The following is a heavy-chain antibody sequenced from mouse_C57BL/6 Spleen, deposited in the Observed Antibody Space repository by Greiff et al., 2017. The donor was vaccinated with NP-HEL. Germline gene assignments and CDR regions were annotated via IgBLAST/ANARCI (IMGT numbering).Heavy chain of an antibody. V-gene: IGHV1-69*01. D-gene: IGHD2-3*01. CDR2: IDPSDSYT. CDR3: AIKGIYDGYSHYAMDY. Sequence: QVQLQQPGAELVMPGASVKLSCKASGYTFTSYWMHWVKQRPGQGLEWIGEIDPSDSYTNYNQKFKGKSTLTVDKSSSTAYMQLSSLTSEDSAVYYCAIKGIYDGYSHYAMDYWGQGTSVTVSS. J-gene: IGHJ4*01. CDR1: GYTFTSYW.